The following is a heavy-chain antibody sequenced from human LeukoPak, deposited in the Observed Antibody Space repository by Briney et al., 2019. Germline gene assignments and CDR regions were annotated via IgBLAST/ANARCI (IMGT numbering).Heavy chain of an antibody. D-gene: IGHD3-9*01. V-gene: IGHV1-69*05. CDR1: RGTFSSYA. Sequence: SVKVSSKASRGTFSSYAISWVRHAPGEGLEWMGRIIPIFGTANYAQKFQGRVTITTDESTSTAYMELSSLTAEDTAVYYCARDSPRYPIDYWGQGTLVTVSS. CDR2: IIPIFGTA. CDR3: ARDSPRYPIDY. J-gene: IGHJ4*02.